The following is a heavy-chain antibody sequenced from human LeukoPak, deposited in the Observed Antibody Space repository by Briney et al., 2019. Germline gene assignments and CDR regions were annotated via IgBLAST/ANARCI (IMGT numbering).Heavy chain of an antibody. CDR1: GGSISTSSYY. Sequence: SETLSLTCTVSGGSISTSSYYWGWIRQPPGKGLEWVGSIYYSGSTYYNPSLKSRVTISVDTSKNQFSLKLSSVTAADTAVFYCARINYYGNSAFDYWGQGTLVTVSS. CDR2: IYYSGST. D-gene: IGHD3-22*01. V-gene: IGHV4-39*01. J-gene: IGHJ4*02. CDR3: ARINYYGNSAFDY.